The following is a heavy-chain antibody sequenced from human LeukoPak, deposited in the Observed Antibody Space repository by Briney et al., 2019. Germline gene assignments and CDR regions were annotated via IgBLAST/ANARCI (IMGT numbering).Heavy chain of an antibody. J-gene: IGHJ4*02. CDR3: ARGLTTHDY. CDR2: IYSGGST. Sequence: EGSLRLSCVASGFTVSSNYMSWVRQAPGKGLEWVSVIYSGGSTYYADSVRGRFTISRDTSKNTLYLQMNSLRAEDTAVYYCARGLTTHDYWGQGTLVTVSS. CDR1: GFTVSSNY. D-gene: IGHD4-17*01. V-gene: IGHV3-53*01.